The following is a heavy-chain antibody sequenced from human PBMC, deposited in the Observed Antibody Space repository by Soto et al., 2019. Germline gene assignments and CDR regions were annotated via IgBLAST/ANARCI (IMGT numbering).Heavy chain of an antibody. V-gene: IGHV4-39*01. CDR1: GGSFSRSSYY. J-gene: IGHJ4*02. Sequence: PSETLSLTCAVYGGSFSRSSYYWGWIRQPPGKGLEWIGSIYYSGSTNYNPSLKSRVTISVDTSKNQFSLKLSSVTAADTAVYYCASLYYYDSSGYYWFFNYWGQGTLVTVSS. D-gene: IGHD3-22*01. CDR3: ASLYYYDSSGYYWFFNY. CDR2: IYYSGST.